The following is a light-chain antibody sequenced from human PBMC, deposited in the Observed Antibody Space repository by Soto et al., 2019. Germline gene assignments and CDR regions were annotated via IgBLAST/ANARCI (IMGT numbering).Light chain of an antibody. J-gene: IGKJ3*01. CDR3: QQVNNSPFA. CDR1: QGISSA. Sequence: AIQLTQSPSSLSASVGDRVTITCRASQGISSALAWYQQKPGKAPKLLIYDASSLQSGVPFRFSGSGSGTDFTLTLTSLQPEDFATYYCQQVNNSPFAFGPVTQGDIK. CDR2: DAS. V-gene: IGKV1D-13*01.